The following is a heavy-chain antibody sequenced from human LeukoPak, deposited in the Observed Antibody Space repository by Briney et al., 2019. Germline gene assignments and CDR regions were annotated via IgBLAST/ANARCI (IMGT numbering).Heavy chain of an antibody. CDR1: GFTFSDYY. Sequence: GGSLRLSCAASGFTFSDYYMSWIRQAPGKGLEWVSYISSSGSTIYYADSVKSRFTISRDNAKNSLYLQMNSLRAEDTAVYYCARVGLRFLEWLLPGHFDYWGQGTLVTVSS. J-gene: IGHJ4*02. CDR2: ISSSGSTI. CDR3: ARVGLRFLEWLLPGHFDY. D-gene: IGHD3-3*01. V-gene: IGHV3-11*04.